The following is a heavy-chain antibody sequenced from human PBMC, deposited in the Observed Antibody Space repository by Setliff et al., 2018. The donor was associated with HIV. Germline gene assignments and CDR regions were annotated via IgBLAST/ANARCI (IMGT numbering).Heavy chain of an antibody. Sequence: ASVKVSCKASGYSFTSYYVHWVRQAPGQGLEWMGIINPSGGTTSYAQKFQGRVTMTRDTSTSTVYMELSSLRSEDTAVYYCATAGEMATIGYYYYYMGVWGEGTTVTVSS. V-gene: IGHV1-46*01. J-gene: IGHJ6*03. CDR3: ATAGEMATIGYYYYYMGV. CDR2: INPSGGTT. CDR1: GYSFTSYY. D-gene: IGHD3-10*01.